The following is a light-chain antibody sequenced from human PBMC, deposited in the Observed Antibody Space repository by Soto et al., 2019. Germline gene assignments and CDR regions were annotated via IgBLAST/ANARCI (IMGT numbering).Light chain of an antibody. CDR3: LQDYNYPWT. Sequence: AIQMTQSPSSLSASVGDRVTITCRASQGIRNGLGWYQQEPGKAPKLLIYATSTLQSGVPLRFSGSGSGTDFTLTISSLQPEDFATYYCLQDYNYPWTFGQGTKVEIK. CDR2: ATS. J-gene: IGKJ1*01. CDR1: QGIRNG. V-gene: IGKV1-6*01.